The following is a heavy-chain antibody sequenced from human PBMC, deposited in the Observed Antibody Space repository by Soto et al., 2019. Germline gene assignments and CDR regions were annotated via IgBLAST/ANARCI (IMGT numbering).Heavy chain of an antibody. J-gene: IGHJ4*02. CDR2: IGTAGDT. Sequence: EMQLVESGGGLVQHGGSLRLSCAASGFTISNYDMHWVRQVTGKGLEWVSTIGTAGDTYYPGSVKGRFTISRENAKNSLYLQMNSLRAEDTAVYYCARGRLISLYYFDYWGQGTLVTVSS. D-gene: IGHD2-15*01. V-gene: IGHV3-13*01. CDR1: GFTISNYD. CDR3: ARGRLISLYYFDY.